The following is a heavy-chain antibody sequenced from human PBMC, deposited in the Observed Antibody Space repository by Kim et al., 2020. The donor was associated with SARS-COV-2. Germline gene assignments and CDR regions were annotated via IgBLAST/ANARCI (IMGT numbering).Heavy chain of an antibody. D-gene: IGHD6-13*01. CDR1: GFTFSEFA. CDR3: ARGGYSSSWSIGEAFDF. V-gene: IGHV3-30*04. J-gene: IGHJ3*01. Sequence: GGSLRLSCAASGFTFSEFAFHWVRPAPGKGLEWVAVISDDANNKYAPESVKGRFTISRDNSKNPRYLQMNSLRAEDTAVYYCARGGYSSSWSIGEAFDFWGQGTMVTVSS. CDR2: ISDDANNK.